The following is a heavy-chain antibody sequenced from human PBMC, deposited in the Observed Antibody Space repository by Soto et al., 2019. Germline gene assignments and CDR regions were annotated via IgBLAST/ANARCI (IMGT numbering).Heavy chain of an antibody. D-gene: IGHD5-18*01. CDR1: GGSISSYY. CDR3: ARDGYSYGLDY. Sequence: ASETLSLTCTVSGGSISSYYWSWIRQPPGKGLEWIGYFFYSGSTNYNPSLKSRVTISVDTSKNQFSLKLSSVTAADTAVYYCARDGYSYGLDYWGQGTLVTVSS. CDR2: FFYSGST. V-gene: IGHV4-59*12. J-gene: IGHJ4*02.